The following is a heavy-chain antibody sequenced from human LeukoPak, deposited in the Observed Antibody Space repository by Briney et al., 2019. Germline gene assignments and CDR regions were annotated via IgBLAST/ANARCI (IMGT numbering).Heavy chain of an antibody. CDR2: ISGSGGST. V-gene: IGHV3-23*01. Sequence: GGSLRLSCAASGFTFSSYAMSWVRQAPGKGLEWVSAISGSGGSTYYADSVKGRVTISRDNSKNTLYLQMNSLRAEDTAVYYCATLRYFDWLPMYWGQGPLVTVSS. CDR3: ATLRYFDWLPMY. J-gene: IGHJ4*02. D-gene: IGHD3-9*01. CDR1: GFTFSSYA.